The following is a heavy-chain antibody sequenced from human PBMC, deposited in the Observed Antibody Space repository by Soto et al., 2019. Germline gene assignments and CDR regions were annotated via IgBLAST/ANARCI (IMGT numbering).Heavy chain of an antibody. Sequence: GGSLRLSCAASGFTFSSYAMHWVRQAPGKGLEWVAFISYDGGNKDYSHSVKGRFTISRDNSKNTLFLQMNSLRVEDTAVYYCARDRFLERGTWFAPWGQGDLVTVSS. J-gene: IGHJ5*02. D-gene: IGHD3-3*01. CDR1: GFTFSSYA. V-gene: IGHV3-30*04. CDR3: ARDRFLERGTWFAP. CDR2: ISYDGGNK.